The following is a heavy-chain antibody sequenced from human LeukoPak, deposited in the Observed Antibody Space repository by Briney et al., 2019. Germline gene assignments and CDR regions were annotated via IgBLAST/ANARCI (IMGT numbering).Heavy chain of an antibody. CDR3: ATDSGVGMATTFSILDI. CDR1: GFIFSNYG. Sequence: GGSLRLSCAASGFIFSNYGMHWVRQAPGKGLEWVAFIRYDGSNQYYADSVKGRFTISRDNSKNTLYLQMNSLRAEDTAVYYCATDSGVGMATTFSILDIWGQGTMVTVSS. CDR2: IRYDGSNQ. D-gene: IGHD5-24*01. V-gene: IGHV3-30*02. J-gene: IGHJ3*02.